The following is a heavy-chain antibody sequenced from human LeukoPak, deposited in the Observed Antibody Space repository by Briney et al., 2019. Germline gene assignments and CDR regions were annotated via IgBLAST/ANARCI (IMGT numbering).Heavy chain of an antibody. CDR2: ISTSSSYI. Sequence: GGSLRLSCAASGFTFSSHSMTWVRQAPGKGLEWVSSISTSSSYIYYADSVKGGITISRDNAKKSLYLQMNSLRAEDTAVYYCARGRADYYGSGSYYKRTGFDLWGRGTLVTVSS. J-gene: IGHJ2*01. CDR1: GFTFSSHS. D-gene: IGHD3-10*01. V-gene: IGHV3-21*01. CDR3: ARGRADYYGSGSYYKRTGFDL.